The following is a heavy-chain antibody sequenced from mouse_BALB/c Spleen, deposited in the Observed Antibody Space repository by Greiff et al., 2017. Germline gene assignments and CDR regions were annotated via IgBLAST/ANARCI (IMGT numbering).Heavy chain of an antibody. CDR3: ARDRYDGYYVSMDY. D-gene: IGHD2-3*01. J-gene: IGHJ4*01. V-gene: IGHV2-9*02. CDR1: GFSLTSYG. CDR2: IWAGGST. Sequence: VKLVESGPGLVAPSQSLSITCTVSGFSLTSYGVHWVRQPPGKGLEWLGVIWAGGSTNYNSALMSRLSISKDNSKSQVFLKMNSLQTDDTAMYYCARDRYDGYYVSMDYWGQGTSVTVSS.